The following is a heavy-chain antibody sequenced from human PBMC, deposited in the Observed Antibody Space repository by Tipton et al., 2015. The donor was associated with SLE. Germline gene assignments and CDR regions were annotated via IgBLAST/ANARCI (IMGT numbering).Heavy chain of an antibody. CDR1: GGSISRGSYY. Sequence: TLSLTCTVSGGSISRGSYYWSWIRQPAGKGLEWIGRIYTSGSTNYNPSLKSRVTISVDTSKNQFSLKLSSVTAADTAEYYCSRGWGCWPYYYDYWGQGTLVTVSS. D-gene: IGHD2-15*01. J-gene: IGHJ4*02. CDR2: IYTSGST. V-gene: IGHV4-61*02. CDR3: SRGWGCWPYYYDY.